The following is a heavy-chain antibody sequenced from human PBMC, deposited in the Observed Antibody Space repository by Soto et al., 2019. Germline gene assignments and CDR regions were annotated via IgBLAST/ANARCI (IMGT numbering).Heavy chain of an antibody. J-gene: IGHJ4*02. CDR3: TTDPHQWLPSDY. CDR2: IKSKTDGGTT. V-gene: IGHV3-15*01. CDR1: GFTFSTAW. Sequence: EVQLVESGGGLVKPGGSLRLSCAAAGFTFSTAWMSWVRQAPGKGLEWVGRIKSKTDGGTTDYAAPVKGRFTISRDDSKNTLYLQMNSLKTEDTAVYYCTTDPHQWLPSDYWGQGTLVTVSS. D-gene: IGHD6-19*01.